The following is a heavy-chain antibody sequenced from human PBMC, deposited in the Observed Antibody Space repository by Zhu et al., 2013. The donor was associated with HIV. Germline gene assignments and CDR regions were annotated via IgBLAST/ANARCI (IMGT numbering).Heavy chain of an antibody. D-gene: IGHD3-9*01. CDR1: GFDFDKYS. Sequence: LQSGPEVREPGASVKISCQTSGFDFDKYSISWVRQAPGKGLQWVGWVGLSNDKARSSEKTEGRVTMTSERFTKTAYMELKRLRPDDTAVYYCARDPSTRYYTDVWGKGTTVTVSS. CDR2: VGLSNDKA. J-gene: IGHJ6*03. V-gene: IGHV1-18*01. CDR3: ARDPSTRYYTDV.